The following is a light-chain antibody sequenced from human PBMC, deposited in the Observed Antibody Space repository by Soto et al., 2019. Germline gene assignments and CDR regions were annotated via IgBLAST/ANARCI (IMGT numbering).Light chain of an antibody. CDR2: GAS. V-gene: IGKV1-27*01. Sequence: DIQMTQSPSSLSASVGDRVTITCRASQGIGNNLAWYQQKPGEVPNLLIYGASTLQSGVPSRFSGSGSGTDFTLTIGSLQSEDVATYYCQKYYSALFTFGQGTRLEIK. J-gene: IGKJ5*01. CDR1: QGIGNN. CDR3: QKYYSALFT.